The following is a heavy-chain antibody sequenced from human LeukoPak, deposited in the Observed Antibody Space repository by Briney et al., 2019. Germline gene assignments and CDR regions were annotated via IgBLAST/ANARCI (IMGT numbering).Heavy chain of an antibody. CDR2: IYYSGST. Sequence: SETLSLTCTVSGGSISSSSYYWGWIRQPPGKGLEWIGSIYYSGSTYYNPSLKSRVTISVDTSKNQFSLKLSSVTAADTAVYYCAREVAVAGTFGYWGQGTLVTVSS. CDR1: GGSISSSSYY. CDR3: AREVAVAGTFGY. V-gene: IGHV4-39*07. J-gene: IGHJ4*02. D-gene: IGHD6-19*01.